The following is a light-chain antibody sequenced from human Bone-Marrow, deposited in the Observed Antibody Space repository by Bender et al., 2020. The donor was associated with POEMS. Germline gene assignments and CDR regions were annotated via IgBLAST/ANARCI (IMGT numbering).Light chain of an antibody. Sequence: LTQPHSVSESPGKTVTISCTGSGGSIARNYVQWYQQRPGSAPTTVIFDDNQRFSGVPDRFSGSIDSSSNSASLTISGLKTEDEADYYCQSYDSSGHSVFGGGTRLTVL. CDR3: QSYDSSGHSV. J-gene: IGLJ3*02. CDR1: GGSIARNY. V-gene: IGLV6-57*02. CDR2: DDN.